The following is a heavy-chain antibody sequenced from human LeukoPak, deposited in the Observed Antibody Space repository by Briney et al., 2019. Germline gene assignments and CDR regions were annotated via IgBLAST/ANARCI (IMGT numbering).Heavy chain of an antibody. Sequence: ASVKVSCKTSGYTYTVYYMHWGRRPPGQGLECMRWIHSNSGGTNYAQKFQGRVTMTRDTSLSTAYMELSRLRADDTAVYYCARGSSSYYDSGSYSPSFDYWGQGTLVTVSS. D-gene: IGHD3-10*01. CDR1: GYTYTVYY. V-gene: IGHV1-2*02. J-gene: IGHJ4*02. CDR3: ARGSSSYYDSGSYSPSFDY. CDR2: IHSNSGGT.